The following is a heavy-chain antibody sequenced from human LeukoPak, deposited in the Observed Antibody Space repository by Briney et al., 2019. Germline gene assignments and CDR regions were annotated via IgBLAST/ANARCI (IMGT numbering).Heavy chain of an antibody. D-gene: IGHD1-1*01. V-gene: IGHV3-21*01. CDR2: ISGSNSYI. J-gene: IGHJ4*02. Sequence: PGGSLSLSCAASGFTFSSYTMHWIRQAPGKGLEWVSSISGSNSYIFYADSVKGRFTVSRDNAKDSLYLQMNSLRAEDTAVYYCARALTTLTYEGYWGQGTLVTVSS. CDR3: ARALTTLTYEGY. CDR1: GFTFSSYT.